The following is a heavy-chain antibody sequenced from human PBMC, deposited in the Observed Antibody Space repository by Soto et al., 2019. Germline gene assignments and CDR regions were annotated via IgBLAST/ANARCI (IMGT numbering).Heavy chain of an antibody. J-gene: IGHJ4*02. V-gene: IGHV3-23*01. CDR1: GFTFSSYA. CDR3: ARGGGYEYGTDY. Sequence: EVQLLESGGGLVQPGGSPRLSCAASGFTFSSYAMSWVRQAPGKGLEWVSAISGSGGSTYYADSVKGRFTISRDNSKNTLYLQMNSLRAEDTAVYYCARGGGYEYGTDYWGQGTLVTVSS. D-gene: IGHD5-12*01. CDR2: ISGSGGST.